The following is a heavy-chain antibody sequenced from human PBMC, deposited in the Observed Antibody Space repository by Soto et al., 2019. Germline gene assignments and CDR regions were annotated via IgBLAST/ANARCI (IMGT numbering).Heavy chain of an antibody. Sequence: QVQLQQWGAGLLKPSETLSLTCAVYGGSFSGYYWSWIRQPPGKGLEWIGEINHSGSTNYNPSLKSRGTIPVDKSKNQFSLKLGSVTAADAAVYYCARVVSSSSWYGPFDYWGQGTLVTVSS. V-gene: IGHV4-34*01. D-gene: IGHD6-13*01. J-gene: IGHJ4*02. CDR1: GGSFSGYY. CDR2: INHSGST. CDR3: ARVVSSSSWYGPFDY.